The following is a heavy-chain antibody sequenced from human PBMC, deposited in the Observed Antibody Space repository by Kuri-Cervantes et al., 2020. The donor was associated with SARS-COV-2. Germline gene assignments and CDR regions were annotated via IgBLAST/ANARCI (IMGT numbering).Heavy chain of an antibody. D-gene: IGHD1-26*01. CDR2: ISGSGGST. Sequence: GGSLRLSCAASGFTFSSYAMSWVRQVPGKGLDWVSAISGSGGSTYYADSVKGRFTISRDNSKNTLYLQMNSLRAEDTAVYYCAKDDYSGSYNFDYWGQGTLVTVSS. CDR1: GFTFSSYA. V-gene: IGHV3-23*01. CDR3: AKDDYSGSYNFDY. J-gene: IGHJ4*02.